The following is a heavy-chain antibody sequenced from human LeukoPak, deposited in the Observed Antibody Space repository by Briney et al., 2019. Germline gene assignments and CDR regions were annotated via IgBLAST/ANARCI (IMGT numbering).Heavy chain of an antibody. V-gene: IGHV3-74*01. CDR2: INTDESST. CDR3: ARGQTYYDGSTGYHYYAFDM. Sequence: GGSLRLSCAASGFTFGNYWMHWVRQAPGKGLVWVSRINTDESSTNYADSVKGRFTISRDNDKKTLYLQMNSLTAEDTAVYYCARGQTYYDGSTGYHYYAFDMWGQGTMVTVSS. D-gene: IGHD3-9*01. J-gene: IGHJ3*02. CDR1: GFTFGNYW.